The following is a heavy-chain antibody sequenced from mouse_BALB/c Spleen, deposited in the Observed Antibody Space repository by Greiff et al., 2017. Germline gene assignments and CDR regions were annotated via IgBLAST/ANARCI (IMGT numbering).Heavy chain of an antibody. CDR1: GFTFSSFG. D-gene: IGHD1-1*02. J-gene: IGHJ2*01. V-gene: IGHV5-17*02. CDR2: ISSGSSTI. CDR3: ARVMHPLWYLDY. Sequence: EVMLVESGGGLVQPGGSRKLSCAASGFTFSSFGMHWVRQAPEKGLEWVAYISSGSSTIYYADTVKGRFTISRDNPKNTLFLQMTSLRSEDTAMYYCARVMHPLWYLDYWGQGTTLTVSS.